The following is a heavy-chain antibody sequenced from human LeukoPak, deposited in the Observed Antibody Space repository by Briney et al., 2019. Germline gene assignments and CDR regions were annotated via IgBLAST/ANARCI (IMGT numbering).Heavy chain of an antibody. Sequence: GGSLRLSCAASGLLFSSYTMNWVRQAPGKGLEWVSSIRIGSGFINYADSVKGRFTISRDNAKNSLYLQMNSLRAEDTAVYFCACNPRGNPPPNSFDYWAREPWSPSPQ. V-gene: IGHV3-21*06. CDR2: IRIGSGFI. CDR1: GLLFSSYT. CDR3: ACNPRGNPPPNSFDY. J-gene: IGHJ4*02. D-gene: IGHD3-16*01.